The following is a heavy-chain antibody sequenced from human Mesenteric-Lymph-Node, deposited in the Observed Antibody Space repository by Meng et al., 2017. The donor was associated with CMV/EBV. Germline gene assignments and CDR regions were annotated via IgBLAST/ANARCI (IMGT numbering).Heavy chain of an antibody. Sequence: GESLKISCAASGFTFSSSAMSWVRQAPGKGLEWVSAISGSGGSTYYADSVKGRFTISKDNSKNTLYLQMNSLRAEDTAVYYCAKSVVITKQRNIDYWGQGTLVTVSS. CDR3: AKSVVITKQRNIDY. V-gene: IGHV3-23*01. D-gene: IGHD3-22*01. CDR1: GFTFSSSA. CDR2: ISGSGGST. J-gene: IGHJ4*02.